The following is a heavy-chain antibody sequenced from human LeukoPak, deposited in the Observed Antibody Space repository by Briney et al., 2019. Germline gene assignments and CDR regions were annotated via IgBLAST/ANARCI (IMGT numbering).Heavy chain of an antibody. CDR2: ISAYNGNT. J-gene: IGHJ5*02. Sequence: ASVKVSCKASGYTFTSYGISWVRQAPRQGLEWMGWISAYNGNTNYAQKLQGRVTMTTDTSTSTAYMELSRLRSDDTAVYYCARPLGSNNWFDPWGQGTLVTVSS. V-gene: IGHV1-18*01. CDR3: ARPLGSNNWFDP. D-gene: IGHD2-15*01. CDR1: GYTFTSYG.